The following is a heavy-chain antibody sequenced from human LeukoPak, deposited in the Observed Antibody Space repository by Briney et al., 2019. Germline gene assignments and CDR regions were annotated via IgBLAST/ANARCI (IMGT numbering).Heavy chain of an antibody. CDR2: ISGSGGST. V-gene: IGHV3-23*01. J-gene: IGHJ3*02. CDR3: AKGAGYDYVWGSYRYTGGGAFDI. Sequence: PGGSLRPSCAASGFTFSSYAMGWVRQAPGKGLEWVSAISGSGGSTYYADSVKGRFTISRDNSKNTLYLQVTSLRAEDPGVYYCAKGAGYDYVWGSYRYTGGGAFDIWGQGPMVTVSS. CDR1: GFTFSSYA. D-gene: IGHD3-16*02.